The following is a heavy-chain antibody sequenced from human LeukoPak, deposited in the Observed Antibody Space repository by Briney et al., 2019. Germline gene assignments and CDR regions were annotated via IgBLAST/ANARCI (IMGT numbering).Heavy chain of an antibody. CDR1: GGSISSYY. V-gene: IGHV4-59*08. CDR2: IYYSGST. D-gene: IGHD6-19*01. J-gene: IGHJ4*02. CDR3: ARLGGEFLAGTPSFDY. Sequence: SETLSLTCTVSGGSISSYYWSWIRQPPGKGLEWIGYIYYSGSTNYNPSLKSRVTISVDTSKNQFSLKLSSVTAADTAVYYCARLGGEFLAGTPSFDYWGQGTLVTVSS.